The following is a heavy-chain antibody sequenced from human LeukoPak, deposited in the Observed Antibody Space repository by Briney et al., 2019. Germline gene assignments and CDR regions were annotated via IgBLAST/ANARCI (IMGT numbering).Heavy chain of an antibody. D-gene: IGHD3-10*01. V-gene: IGHV3-7*01. Sequence: GGSLRLSCAASGFTFNSYWMSWVRQAPGKGVEWLANIDPDGSEKQYGDSVKGRFTTPRDNAKNSLYLQMNSLRAEDTAIYYCARIYYFGDNNWRYFDNWGQGTLVTVSS. CDR1: GFTFNSYW. CDR2: IDPDGSEK. CDR3: ARIYYFGDNNWRYFDN. J-gene: IGHJ4*02.